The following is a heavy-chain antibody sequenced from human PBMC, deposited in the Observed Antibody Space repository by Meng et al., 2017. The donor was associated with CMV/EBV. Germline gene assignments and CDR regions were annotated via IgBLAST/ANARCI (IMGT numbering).Heavy chain of an antibody. CDR3: ARTNPQWELLRNPTIGAFDI. J-gene: IGHJ3*02. D-gene: IGHD1-26*01. Sequence: GSLRLSCTVSGGSISSSSYYWGWIRQPPGKGLEWIGSIYYSGSTYYNPSLKSRVTISVDTSKNQFSLKLSSVTAADTAVYYCARTNPQWELLRNPTIGAFDIWGQGTMVTVSS. V-gene: IGHV4-39*07. CDR2: IYYSGST. CDR1: GGSISSSSYY.